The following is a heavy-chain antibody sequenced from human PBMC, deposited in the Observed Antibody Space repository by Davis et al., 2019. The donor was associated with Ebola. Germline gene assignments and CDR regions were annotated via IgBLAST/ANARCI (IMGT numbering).Heavy chain of an antibody. V-gene: IGHV3-20*04. CDR3: ARWYYNGYSDY. CDR1: GFRFDDYG. CDR2: INLNGGST. J-gene: IGHJ4*02. D-gene: IGHD3-10*01. Sequence: GESLKISCAASGFRFDDYGMSWVRQAAGKGLEWVYGINLNGGSTGYADSVKGRFTITRDNAKNSLYLQMNSLRAEDTALYYCARWYYNGYSDYWGQGTMVTVSS.